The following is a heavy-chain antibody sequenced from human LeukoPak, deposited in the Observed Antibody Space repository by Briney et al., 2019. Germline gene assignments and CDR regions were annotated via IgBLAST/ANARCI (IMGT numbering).Heavy chain of an antibody. D-gene: IGHD6-13*01. J-gene: IGHJ6*03. CDR1: GFTFSSYW. Sequence: GGSLRLSCAASGFTFSSYWMSWVRQAPGKGLEWVANIKQDGSEKYYVDSVKGRFTISRDNAKNSLYLKMNSLRAEDTAVYYCARGYSSWPIKEYYYYMDVWGKGTTVTVSS. V-gene: IGHV3-7*01. CDR2: IKQDGSEK. CDR3: ARGYSSWPIKEYYYYMDV.